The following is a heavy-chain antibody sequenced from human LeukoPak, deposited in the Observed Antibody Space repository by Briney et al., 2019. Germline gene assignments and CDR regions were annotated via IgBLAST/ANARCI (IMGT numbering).Heavy chain of an antibody. CDR3: ARIEWERLGRAFDI. V-gene: IGHV3-53*01. CDR2: IYNTGAT. D-gene: IGHD1-26*01. Sequence: GGSLRLSCAASGFTVSSSYMSWVRQAPGKGLEWVSSIYNTGATHYAESVKGRFTISRDNSKNTLFLQMNSLRAEDMAVYYCARIEWERLGRAFDIWGQGTMVTVSS. J-gene: IGHJ3*02. CDR1: GFTVSSSY.